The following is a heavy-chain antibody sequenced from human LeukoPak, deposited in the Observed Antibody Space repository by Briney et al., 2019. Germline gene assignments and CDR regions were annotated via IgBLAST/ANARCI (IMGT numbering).Heavy chain of an antibody. Sequence: GGSLRLSCAASGFTVSSNYMSWVRQAPGKGLEWVSVIYSGGSTYYADSVKGRFTISRDNSKNTLYLQMNSLRAEDTAVYYCARDPGSSGYTPPDFDYWGQGTLVTVSS. CDR3: ARDPGSSGYTPPDFDY. CDR2: IYSGGST. V-gene: IGHV3-53*01. J-gene: IGHJ4*02. D-gene: IGHD3-22*01. CDR1: GFTVSSNY.